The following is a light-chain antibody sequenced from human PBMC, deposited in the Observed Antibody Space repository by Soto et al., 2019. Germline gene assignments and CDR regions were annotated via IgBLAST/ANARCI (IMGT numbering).Light chain of an antibody. V-gene: IGLV2-14*01. CDR2: EVS. CDR3: SSYPSSSTIYV. CDR1: SSDVGGYNY. Sequence: QSVLTQPASVSGSPGQSITISCTGTSSDVGGYNYVSWYQQHPGKAPKLMIYEVSNRPSGVSNRFSGSKSGNTASLTISGLQAEDEADYYCSSYPSSSTIYVFGNGTKLT. J-gene: IGLJ1*01.